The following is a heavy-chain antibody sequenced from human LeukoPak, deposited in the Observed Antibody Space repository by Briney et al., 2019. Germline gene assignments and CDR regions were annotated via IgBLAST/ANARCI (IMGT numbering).Heavy chain of an antibody. CDR2: IYYSGST. CDR1: GGSISSYY. J-gene: IGHJ6*03. CDR3: ARTTEGGYTYGYFYYYMDV. Sequence: SETLSLTCTVSGGSISSYYWSWIRQPPGKGLEWIGYIYYSGSTNYNPSLKSRVTISVDTSKNQFSLKLSSVTAADTAVYYCARTTEGGYTYGYFYYYMDVWGKGTTVTISS. D-gene: IGHD5-18*01. V-gene: IGHV4-59*01.